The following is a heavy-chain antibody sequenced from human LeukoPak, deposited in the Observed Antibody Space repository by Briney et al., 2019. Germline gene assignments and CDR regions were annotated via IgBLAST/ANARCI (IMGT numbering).Heavy chain of an antibody. CDR2: ISWNSGSI. D-gene: IGHD3-3*01. CDR1: GFTFDDYA. V-gene: IGHV3-9*01. Sequence: PGGSLRLSCAGSGFTFDDYAMHWVRQAPGKGLEWVSGISWNSGSIGYADSVKGRFTISKDNAKNSLYLQMNSLRAEDTALYYCAEGKGTFFEPSFDSWGAGTLVTVSS. CDR3: AEGKGTFFEPSFDS. J-gene: IGHJ4*02.